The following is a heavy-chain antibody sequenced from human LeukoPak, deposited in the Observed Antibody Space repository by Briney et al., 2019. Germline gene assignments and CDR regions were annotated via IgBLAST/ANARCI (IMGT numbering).Heavy chain of an antibody. Sequence: GGSLRLSCAASGFTFSSYAMSWVRQAPGKWLEWVSAISGSGGSTYYADSVKGRFTISRDNSKNTLYLQMNSLRAEDTAVYYCARGLMIRGVADYWGQGTLVTVSS. V-gene: IGHV3-23*01. D-gene: IGHD3-10*01. CDR3: ARGLMIRGVADY. CDR2: ISGSGGST. J-gene: IGHJ4*02. CDR1: GFTFSSYA.